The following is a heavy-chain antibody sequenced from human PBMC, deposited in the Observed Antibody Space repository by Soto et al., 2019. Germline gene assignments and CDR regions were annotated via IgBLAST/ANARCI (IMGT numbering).Heavy chain of an antibody. CDR2: ISGSGGST. CDR3: AKDRIAVAGTVDAFDI. V-gene: IGHV3-23*01. Sequence: GGSLRLSCAASGFTFSSYAMSWVRQAPGKGLEWVSAISGSGGSTYYADSVKGRFTISRDNSKNTLYLQMNSLRAEDTAVYYCAKDRIAVAGTVDAFDIWGQGTMVTVSS. CDR1: GFTFSSYA. D-gene: IGHD6-19*01. J-gene: IGHJ3*02.